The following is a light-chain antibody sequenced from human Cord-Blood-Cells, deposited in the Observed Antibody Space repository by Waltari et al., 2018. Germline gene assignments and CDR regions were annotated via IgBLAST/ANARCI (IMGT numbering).Light chain of an antibody. CDR2: GAS. V-gene: IGKV3-15*01. CDR1: QSVSSN. J-gene: IGKJ1*01. CDR3: QQYNNWPPGRT. Sequence: EIVMTQSPATLSVSPGERATLSCRASQSVSSNLAWYQQKPGHAPRLLIYGASTRATGIPARFSGSGSGTEFTLTISSLQSEDFAVYYCQQYNNWPPGRTFGQGTKVEIK.